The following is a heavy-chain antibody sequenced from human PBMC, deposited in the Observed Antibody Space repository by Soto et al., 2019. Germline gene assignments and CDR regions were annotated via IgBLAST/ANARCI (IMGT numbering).Heavy chain of an antibody. CDR1: GVSISSSNW. J-gene: IGHJ2*01. V-gene: IGHV4-4*02. CDR3: AIESNWYFDL. CDR2: IYHSGST. Sequence: QVQLQESGPGLVKPSGTLSLTCAVSGVSISSSNWWSWVREHPGKGLEWIGEIYHSGSTNYNPSLKGRVTISVHKSKNQFSLKLRSVTAADTAVYYCAIESNWYFDLWGRGTLVTVSS.